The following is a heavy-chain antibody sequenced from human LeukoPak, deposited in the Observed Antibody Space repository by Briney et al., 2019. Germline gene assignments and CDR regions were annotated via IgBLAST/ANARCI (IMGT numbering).Heavy chain of an antibody. J-gene: IGHJ4*02. D-gene: IGHD1-7*01. CDR3: VTGNYGGRAAFDF. V-gene: IGHV3-15*01. Sequence: GGSLRLSCAASGLIFANAWMTWVRQAPGKGLEWIDRIKSHIDGVTTDYAVPVKGRFTISRDDSKNTVFLQMDSLKTEDTAVYYCVTGNYGGRAAFDFWGQGTLATVSS. CDR1: GLIFANAW. CDR2: IKSHIDGVTT.